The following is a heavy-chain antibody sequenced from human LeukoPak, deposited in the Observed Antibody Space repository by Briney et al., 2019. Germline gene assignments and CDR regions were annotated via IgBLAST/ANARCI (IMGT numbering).Heavy chain of an antibody. Sequence: GGSLRLSCAASRFTFSTYGMSWVRQAPGKGLEWVSAISDSGGNTWYADSVKGRFTISRDNSKNTVYLQMNSLRAEDTAVYYCAKELRSISATTGFDYRGQGTLVTVSS. CDR3: AKELRSISATTGFDY. D-gene: IGHD1-20*01. J-gene: IGHJ4*02. V-gene: IGHV3-23*01. CDR1: RFTFSTYG. CDR2: ISDSGGNT.